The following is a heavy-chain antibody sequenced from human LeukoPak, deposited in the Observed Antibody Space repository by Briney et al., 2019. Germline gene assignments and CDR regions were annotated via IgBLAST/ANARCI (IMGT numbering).Heavy chain of an antibody. Sequence: SSETLSLTCTVSGGSISSYYWSWIRQPPGKGLEWIGYIYYSGSTYYNPSLKSRVTISVDTSQNQISLKLSSVTAAGTAVYYCASFYQAYYFDYWGQGTLVTVSS. CDR3: ASFYQAYYFDY. CDR2: IYYSGST. CDR1: GGSISSYY. J-gene: IGHJ4*02. D-gene: IGHD2-21*01. V-gene: IGHV4-59*08.